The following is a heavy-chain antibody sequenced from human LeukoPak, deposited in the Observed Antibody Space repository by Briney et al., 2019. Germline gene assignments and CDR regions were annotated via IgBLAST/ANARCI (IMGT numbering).Heavy chain of an antibody. Sequence: PSETLSLTCTVSGGSISSYYWSWIRQPPGQGLEWIGYIYYAGRTNYNPSLKSRVTISADTSKNQFSLKLSSVTAADTAVYYCARGPPTYTIFGVVIRQDYWGRGTLVTVSS. J-gene: IGHJ4*02. CDR3: ARGPPTYTIFGVVIRQDY. CDR2: IYYAGRT. V-gene: IGHV4-59*01. CDR1: GGSISSYY. D-gene: IGHD3-3*01.